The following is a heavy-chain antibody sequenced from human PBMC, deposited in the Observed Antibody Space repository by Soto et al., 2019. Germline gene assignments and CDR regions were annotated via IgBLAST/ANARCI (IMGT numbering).Heavy chain of an antibody. CDR3: ARPGSHYDFWSGYSNYYYGMDV. J-gene: IGHJ6*02. Sequence: SETLSLTCTVSGGSISSSSYYWGWIRQPPGKGLEWIGSIYYSGSTYCNPSLKSRVTISVDTSKNQFSLKLSSVTAADTAVYYCARPGSHYDFWSGYSNYYYGMDVWGQGTTVTVS. CDR1: GGSISSSSYY. D-gene: IGHD3-3*01. CDR2: IYYSGST. V-gene: IGHV4-39*01.